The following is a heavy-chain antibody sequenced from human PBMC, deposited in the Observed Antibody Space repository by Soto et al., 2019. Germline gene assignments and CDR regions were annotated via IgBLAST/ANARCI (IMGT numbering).Heavy chain of an antibody. D-gene: IGHD3-10*01. J-gene: IGHJ4*02. CDR3: AHTRTGYFDS. Sequence: KESGPTLVKPTQTLTLTCTFSGFSLSTSGVGVGWIRQPPGKALEWLALIYWDDDNTYSPSLKTRLTITKDTSKNQVVLRMTNMDPVDTATYYCAHTRTGYFDSWGQGTLVTVSS. CDR1: GFSLSTSGVG. V-gene: IGHV2-5*02. CDR2: IYWDDDN.